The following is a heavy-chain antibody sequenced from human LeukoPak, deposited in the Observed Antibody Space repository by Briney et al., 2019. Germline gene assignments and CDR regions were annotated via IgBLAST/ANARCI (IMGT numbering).Heavy chain of an antibody. V-gene: IGHV3-21*01. Sequence: GGSLRLSCAASVFTFSSYSMNWGRQAPGKGLEWVSSISSSSSYIYYADSVKGRFTISRDNAQTSLYLQMNSLRAEEGAVYYCAKGSGSSGSTIDYWGQGTLVTVSS. D-gene: IGHD6-6*01. CDR2: ISSSSSYI. CDR3: AKGSGSSGSTIDY. CDR1: VFTFSSYS. J-gene: IGHJ4*02.